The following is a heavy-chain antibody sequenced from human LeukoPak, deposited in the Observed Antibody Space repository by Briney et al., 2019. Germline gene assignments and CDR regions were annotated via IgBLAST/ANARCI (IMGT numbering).Heavy chain of an antibody. CDR2: IYYSGST. D-gene: IGHD3-9*01. CDR3: ARDGNFDWLLPYYYMDV. Sequence: SETLSLTCTVSGGSISSYYWSWIRQPPGKGLAWIGYIYYSGSTNYNPSLKSRVTISVDTSKNQFSLKLSSVTAADTAVYYCARDGNFDWLLPYYYMDVWGKGTTVTVSS. CDR1: GGSISSYY. V-gene: IGHV4-59*01. J-gene: IGHJ6*03.